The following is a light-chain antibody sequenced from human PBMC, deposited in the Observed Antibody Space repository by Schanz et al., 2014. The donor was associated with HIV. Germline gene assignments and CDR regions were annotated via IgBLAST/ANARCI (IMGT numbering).Light chain of an antibody. Sequence: EIVLTQYPGTLSLSPGERATLSCRASHTVSGDYLAWYQQRPGQAPRLLIYDASKRATAIPARFSGSGSGTDFTLTISSLEPEDFAVYYCQQRSTWASIAFGQGTRLEIK. CDR3: QQRSTWASIA. J-gene: IGKJ5*01. CDR2: DAS. CDR1: HTVSGDY. V-gene: IGKV3-11*01.